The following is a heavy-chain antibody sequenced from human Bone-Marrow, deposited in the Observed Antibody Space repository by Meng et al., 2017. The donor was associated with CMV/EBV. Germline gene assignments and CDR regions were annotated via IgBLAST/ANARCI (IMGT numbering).Heavy chain of an antibody. CDR1: GFTFSSYA. J-gene: IGHJ3*02. CDR2: IYSGGSST. CDR3: PKGVKGRYHDAFDI. V-gene: IGHV3-23*03. D-gene: IGHD2-2*01. Sequence: GESLKISCAASGFTFSSYAMSWVRQAPGKGLEWVSVIYSGGSSTYYADSVKGRFTISRDNVKNTLDLQMNSLRAEDTAVYYCPKGVKGRYHDAFDIWGQGTLVTVSS.